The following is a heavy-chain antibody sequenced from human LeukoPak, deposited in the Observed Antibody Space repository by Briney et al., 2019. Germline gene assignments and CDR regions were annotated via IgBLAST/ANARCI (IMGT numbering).Heavy chain of an antibody. CDR1: GFTFSSYA. CDR2: ISYDGSNK. CDR3: AKDGGSYDYVWGTYRYWPIDY. V-gene: IGHV3-30*04. Sequence: PGRSLRLSCAASGFTFSSYAMHWVRQAPGKGLEWVAVISYDGSNKYYADSVKGRFTISRDNSKNTLYLQMNSLRAEDTAVYYCAKDGGSYDYVWGTYRYWPIDYWGQGTLVTVSS. J-gene: IGHJ4*02. D-gene: IGHD3-16*02.